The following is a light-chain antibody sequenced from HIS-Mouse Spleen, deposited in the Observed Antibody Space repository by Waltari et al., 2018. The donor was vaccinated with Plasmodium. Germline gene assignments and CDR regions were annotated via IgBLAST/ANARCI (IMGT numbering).Light chain of an antibody. CDR3: QQYGSSPYT. CDR1: QSVSSN. Sequence: EIVMTQSPATLSVSPGERATLSCRASQSVSSNLAWYQQKPGQAPRLLIYGASTRATGIPARFSGSGSGTEFTLTISRLEPEDFAVYYCQQYGSSPYTFGHGTKLEIK. J-gene: IGKJ2*01. V-gene: IGKV3-15*01. CDR2: GAS.